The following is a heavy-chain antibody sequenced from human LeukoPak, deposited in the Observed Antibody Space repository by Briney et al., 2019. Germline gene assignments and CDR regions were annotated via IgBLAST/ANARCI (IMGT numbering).Heavy chain of an antibody. V-gene: IGHV4-34*01. J-gene: IGHJ4*02. CDR2: INPSGGT. CDR1: GASFSGYY. Sequence: SETLSLTCAVSGASFSGYYWSWIRQTPGEGLEWIGEINPSGGTNYNPSLRSRVTISADTSKSQFSLELSSVIAADTAVFYCARARSTVTTYFDSWGQGTLVTVSS. CDR3: ARARSTVTTYFDS. D-gene: IGHD4-17*01.